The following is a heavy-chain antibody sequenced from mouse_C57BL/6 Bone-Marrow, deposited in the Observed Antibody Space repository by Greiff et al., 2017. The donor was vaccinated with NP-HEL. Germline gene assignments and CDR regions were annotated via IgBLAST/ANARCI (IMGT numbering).Heavy chain of an antibody. J-gene: IGHJ1*03. V-gene: IGHV1-82*01. Sequence: LVKPGASVKISCKASGYAFSSSWMNWVKQRPGKGLEWIGRIYPGDGDTNYNGKFKGKATLTADKSSSTAYMQLSSLTSEDSAVYFCARAYGSSYDWYFDVWGTGTTVTVSS. D-gene: IGHD1-1*01. CDR3: ARAYGSSYDWYFDV. CDR2: IYPGDGDT. CDR1: GYAFSSSW.